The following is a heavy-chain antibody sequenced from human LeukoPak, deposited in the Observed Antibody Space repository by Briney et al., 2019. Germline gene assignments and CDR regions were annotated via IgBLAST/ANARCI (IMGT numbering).Heavy chain of an antibody. V-gene: IGHV3-48*03. CDR1: GFTFSSYE. CDR2: ISSSGSTI. J-gene: IGHJ6*03. Sequence: GGSLRLSCAASGFTFSSYEMNWVRQAPGKGLEWVSYISSSGSTIYYADSVKGRFTISRDNAKNSLYLQMNRLRAEDTAVYYCARAGFDTMVRGIAGPHAQYYYYYYMDVWGKGTTVTISS. CDR3: ARAGFDTMVRGIAGPHAQYYYYYYMDV. D-gene: IGHD3-10*01.